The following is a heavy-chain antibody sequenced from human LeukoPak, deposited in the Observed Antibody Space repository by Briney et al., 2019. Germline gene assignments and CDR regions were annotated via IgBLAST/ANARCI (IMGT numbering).Heavy chain of an antibody. V-gene: IGHV1-3*01. CDR3: ARDEPSNTNFDY. CDR2: INAGNGNT. CDR1: GYTFTSYA. J-gene: IGHJ4*02. Sequence: ASVKVSCKASGYTFTSYAMHWVRQAPGQRLEWMGWINAGNGNTKYSQKFQGRVTITRDTSASTAYLELSSLRSEDTAVYYCARDEPSNTNFDYWGQGTLVTVSS. D-gene: IGHD2-2*01.